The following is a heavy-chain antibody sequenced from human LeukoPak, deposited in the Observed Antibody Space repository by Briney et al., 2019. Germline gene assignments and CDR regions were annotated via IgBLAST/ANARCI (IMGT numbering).Heavy chain of an antibody. Sequence: GGSLRLSCAASGFTFSSYAMNWVRQAPGKGLEWVSAITGSGGDTNYVDSVKGRFTISRDSSKNTLYLQMNSLRDEDTALYYCAKDSSSWISNWFDPWGQGTLVTVSS. CDR3: AKDSSSWISNWFDP. J-gene: IGHJ5*02. V-gene: IGHV3-23*01. D-gene: IGHD6-13*01. CDR1: GFTFSSYA. CDR2: ITGSGGDT.